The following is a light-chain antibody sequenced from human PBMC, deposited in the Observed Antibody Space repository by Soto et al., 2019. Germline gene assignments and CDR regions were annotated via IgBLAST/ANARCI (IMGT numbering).Light chain of an antibody. V-gene: IGLV2-23*03. CDR2: EGS. J-gene: IGLJ2*01. CDR3: CSYAGSSTVVV. CDR1: SSDVGSYNL. Sequence: QSALTQPASVPGSPGQSITISCTGTSSDVGSYNLVSWYQQHPGKAPKLMIYEGSKRPSGVSNRFSGSKSGNTASLTISGLQAEDEADYYCCSYAGSSTVVVFGGGTKLTVL.